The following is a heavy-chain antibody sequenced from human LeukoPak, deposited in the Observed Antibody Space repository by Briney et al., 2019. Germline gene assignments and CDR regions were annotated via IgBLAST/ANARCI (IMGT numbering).Heavy chain of an antibody. V-gene: IGHV3-7*03. CDR1: GFTFSTYW. Sequence: QSGGSLRLSCAASGFTFSTYWMNWVRQAPGKGLEWVANIYQDGSEKYYVDSVKGRFTLSRDNARNSLSLQIDSLRAEDTALYYCVRKVFFQFDSWGQGALVTVSS. J-gene: IGHJ4*02. CDR3: VRKVFFQFDS. CDR2: IYQDGSEK.